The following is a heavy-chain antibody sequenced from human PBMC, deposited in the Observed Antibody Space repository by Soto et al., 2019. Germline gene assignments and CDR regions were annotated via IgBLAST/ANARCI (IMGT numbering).Heavy chain of an antibody. CDR2: ISYDGSNK. CDR1: GFTFRSYG. J-gene: IGHJ4*02. D-gene: IGHD3-10*01. CDR3: AKDYANLFGDEPYYFDY. Sequence: QVQLVESGGGVVQPGRSLRLSCAASGFTFRSYGMHWVRQAPGKGREWGAVISYDGSNKYYADSVKGRFTIYRDNSKNTLYLQMNSLSAEYTAVYYGAKDYANLFGDEPYYFDYWGQGTLVTVSS. V-gene: IGHV3-30*18.